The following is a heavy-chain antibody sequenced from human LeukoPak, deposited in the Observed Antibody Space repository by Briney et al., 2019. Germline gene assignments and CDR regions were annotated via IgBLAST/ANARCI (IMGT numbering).Heavy chain of an antibody. CDR1: GYTFTSYA. CDR2: INAGNGNT. D-gene: IGHD3-10*01. V-gene: IGHV1-3*01. CDR3: ARDRAPITMVRGVINWFDP. J-gene: IGHJ5*02. Sequence: GASVKVSCKASGYTFTSYAMNWVRQAPGQRLEWMGWINAGNGNTKYSQKFQGRVTITRDTSASTAYMELGSLRSEDTAVYYCARDRAPITMVRGVINWFDPWGQGTLVTVSS.